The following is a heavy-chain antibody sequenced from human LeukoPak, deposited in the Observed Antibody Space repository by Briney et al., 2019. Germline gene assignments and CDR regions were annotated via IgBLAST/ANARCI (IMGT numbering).Heavy chain of an antibody. CDR2: ISGSGGST. CDR1: GFTFSSYA. Sequence: GGSLRLSCAASGFTFSSYAMSWVRQAPGKGLEWVSAISGSGGSTYYADSVKSRFTISRDNSKNTLYLQMNSLRAEDTAVYYCAKEGYYDCWSGYYPLISGLMGYLDYWGQGTLVTVSS. V-gene: IGHV3-23*01. CDR3: AKEGYYDCWSGYYPLISGLMGYLDY. J-gene: IGHJ4*02. D-gene: IGHD3-3*01.